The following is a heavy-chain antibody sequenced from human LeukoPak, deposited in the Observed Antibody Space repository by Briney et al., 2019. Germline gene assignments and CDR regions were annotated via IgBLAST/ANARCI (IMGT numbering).Heavy chain of an antibody. J-gene: IGHJ4*02. Sequence: GWSLRLSCAASGFTFSSHGMSWVRQAPGKGRGGVSTISGSCYYTYSADSVKGRFTISIYKSKNTLYLQMNSLRAEDTAIYYCAKVTYGSGTYGAFDSWGQGPLVTVSS. D-gene: IGHD3-10*01. V-gene: IGHV3-23*01. CDR3: AKVTYGSGTYGAFDS. CDR1: GFTFSSHG. CDR2: ISGSCYYT.